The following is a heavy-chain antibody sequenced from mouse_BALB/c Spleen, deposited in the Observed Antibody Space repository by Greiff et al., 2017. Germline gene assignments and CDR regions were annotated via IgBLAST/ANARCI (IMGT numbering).Heavy chain of an antibody. D-gene: IGHD2-4*01. CDR2: IYPGSGST. CDR1: GYTFTSYW. CDR3: TRRDDYDEDWFAY. Sequence: LQQPGSELVRPGASVKLSCKASGYTFTSYWMHWVKQRPGQGLEWIGNIYPGSGSTNYDEKFKSKATLTVDTSSSTAYMQLSSLTSEDSAVYYCTRRDDYDEDWFAYWGQGTLVTVSA. J-gene: IGHJ3*01. V-gene: IGHV1S22*01.